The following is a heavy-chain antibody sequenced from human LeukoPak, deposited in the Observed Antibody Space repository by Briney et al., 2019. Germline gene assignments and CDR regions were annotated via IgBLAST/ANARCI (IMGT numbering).Heavy chain of an antibody. CDR2: INHSGST. CDR3: AKYCSSTSCYPPGSFDH. Sequence: PSETLSLTCAVYGGSFSGYYWSWIRQPPGKGLEWIGEINHSGSTNYNPSLKSRVTISVDTSKNQFSLKLSSVTAADTAVYYCAKYCSSTSCYPPGSFDHWGQGTLVTVSS. V-gene: IGHV4-34*01. CDR1: GGSFSGYY. D-gene: IGHD2-2*01. J-gene: IGHJ4*02.